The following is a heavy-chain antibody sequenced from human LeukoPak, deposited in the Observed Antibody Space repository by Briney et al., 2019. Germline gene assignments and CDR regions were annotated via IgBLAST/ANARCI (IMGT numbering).Heavy chain of an antibody. Sequence: ASVKVSCKASGYTFTSYGISWVRQAPAQALEWMGWISAYNGNTNYVQKLQGRVTMTTDTSTSTAYMELRSLRSDDTAVYYCARDTGDYVWGSYRYGHFQHWGQGTLVTVSS. CDR2: ISAYNGNT. CDR3: ARDTGDYVWGSYRYGHFQH. CDR1: GYTFTSYG. J-gene: IGHJ1*01. D-gene: IGHD3-16*02. V-gene: IGHV1-18*01.